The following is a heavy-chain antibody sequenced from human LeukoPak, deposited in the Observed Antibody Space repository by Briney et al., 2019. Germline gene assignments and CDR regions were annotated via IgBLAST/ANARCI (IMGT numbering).Heavy chain of an antibody. Sequence: GGSLTLSCAASGFTFSSYSMNWVRQAPGKGLEWVSSISSSSRYIYYADAVKGRFTISRDNAKNSLYLQMNSLRAEDTAVYYCARLKTYYYDSSGYYYPSFLDYWGQGTLVTFSS. CDR1: GFTFSSYS. J-gene: IGHJ4*02. V-gene: IGHV3-21*01. CDR3: ARLKTYYYDSSGYYYPSFLDY. D-gene: IGHD3-22*01. CDR2: ISSSSRYI.